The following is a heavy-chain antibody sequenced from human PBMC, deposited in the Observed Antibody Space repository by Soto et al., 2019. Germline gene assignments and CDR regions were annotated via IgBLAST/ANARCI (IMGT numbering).Heavy chain of an antibody. CDR3: AKSKGPWRIPYYFDY. D-gene: IGHD2-15*01. V-gene: IGHV3-30*18. J-gene: IGHJ4*02. CDR2: ISYDGSNK. CDR1: GFTFSSYG. Sequence: PGGSLRLSCAASGFTFSSYGMHWVRQAPGKGLEWVAVISYDGSNKYYADSVKGRFTISRDNSKNTLYLQMNSLRAEDTAVYYCAKSKGPWRIPYYFDYWGQGTLVTVSS.